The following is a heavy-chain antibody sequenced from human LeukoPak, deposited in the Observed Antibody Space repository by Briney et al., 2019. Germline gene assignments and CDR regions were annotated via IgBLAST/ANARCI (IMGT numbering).Heavy chain of an antibody. CDR2: INHSGST. CDR3: AREGYSYGYYYYYYMDV. Sequence: SEALSLTCAVSGVAISRGGYYWSWIRQPPGKGLEWIGEINHSGSTNYNPSLKSRVTISVDTSKNQFSLKLSSVTAADTAVYYCAREGYSYGYYYYYYMDVWGKGTTVTVSS. V-gene: IGHV4-34*01. D-gene: IGHD5-18*01. J-gene: IGHJ6*03. CDR1: GVAISRGGYY.